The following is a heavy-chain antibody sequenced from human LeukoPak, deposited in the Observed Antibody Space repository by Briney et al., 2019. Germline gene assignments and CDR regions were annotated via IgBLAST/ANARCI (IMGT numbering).Heavy chain of an antibody. CDR3: ARGGAYFDY. J-gene: IGHJ4*02. CDR2: INPNGGGT. Sequence: ASVKVSCKASGNTFTSYYMHWVRQSPGQGLEWMGWINPNGGGTNYAQKFQDTVTMTTDTSISTAYMELSGLRSDDTAVYYCARGGAYFDYWGQGTLVTVSS. V-gene: IGHV1-2*02. D-gene: IGHD4/OR15-4a*01. CDR1: GNTFTSYY.